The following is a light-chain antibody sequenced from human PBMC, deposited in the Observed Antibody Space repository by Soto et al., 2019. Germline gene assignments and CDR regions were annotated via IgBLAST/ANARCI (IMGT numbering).Light chain of an antibody. J-gene: IGKJ5*01. CDR2: WAS. CDR3: QQYSSIPIT. CDR1: QSVLYSSNNKNC. Sequence: DIVMTQSPASLAVSLGERATINCKSSQSVLYSSNNKNCLAWFQKKPGQPPKLLIFWASTREFGVPDRFSGSGSGTDFTLTISSLQPEDVAVYYCQQYSSIPITSGQGARPEIK. V-gene: IGKV4-1*01.